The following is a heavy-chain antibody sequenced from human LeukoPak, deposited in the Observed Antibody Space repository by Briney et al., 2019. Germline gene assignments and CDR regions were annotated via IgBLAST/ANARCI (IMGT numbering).Heavy chain of an antibody. CDR2: ISSSSSTI. J-gene: IGHJ4*02. V-gene: IGHV3-48*01. D-gene: IGHD6-19*01. CDR3: AMATHWLNFDY. CDR1: GFTFSSYS. Sequence: GGSLRLSCAASGFTFSSYSMNWVRQAPGKGLEWVSYISSSSSTIYYADSVKGRFTISRDNAKNSLYLQMNSLRAEDTAVYYCAMATHWLNFDYWGQGTLVTVSS.